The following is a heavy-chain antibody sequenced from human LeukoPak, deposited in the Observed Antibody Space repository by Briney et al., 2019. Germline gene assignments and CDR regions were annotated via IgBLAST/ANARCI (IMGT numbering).Heavy chain of an antibody. CDR3: ARIGRRSYGEVGAFDI. J-gene: IGHJ3*02. CDR1: GGSISSYY. CDR2: IYTSGST. V-gene: IGHV4-4*07. Sequence: SETLSLTCTVSGGSISSYYWSWIRQPAGKGLEWIGRIYTSGSTNYNPSLKSRVTMSVDTSKNQFSLKLSSVTAADTAVYYCARIGRRSYGEVGAFDIWGQGTMVTVSS. D-gene: IGHD3-10*01.